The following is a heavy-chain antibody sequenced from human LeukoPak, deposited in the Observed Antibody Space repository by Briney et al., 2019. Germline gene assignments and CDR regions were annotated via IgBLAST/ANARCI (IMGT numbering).Heavy chain of an antibody. D-gene: IGHD1-26*01. Sequence: GGSLRLSCAASGFTFSHYAMNWVRQAPGKGREWVSYSSVSSNTIYYADSVKGRFTISRDNAKNSLYLQMNSLRTEDTAVYYCAGDDGRGGSYDLDYWGQGTLVTVSS. V-gene: IGHV3-48*01. J-gene: IGHJ4*02. CDR1: GFTFSHYA. CDR2: SSVSSNTI. CDR3: AGDDGRGGSYDLDY.